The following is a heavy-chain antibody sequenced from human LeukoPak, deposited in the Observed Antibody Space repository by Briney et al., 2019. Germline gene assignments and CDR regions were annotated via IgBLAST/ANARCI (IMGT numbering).Heavy chain of an antibody. CDR3: ARGGDGYNVDY. D-gene: IGHD5-24*01. Sequence: SETLSLTCATYGGSFSGYYWSWIRQPPGKGLEWIGEINHSGSTNYNPSLKSRVTISVDTSKNQFSLKLSSVTAADTAVYYCARGGDGYNVDYWGQGTLVTVSS. J-gene: IGHJ4*02. V-gene: IGHV4-34*01. CDR1: GGSFSGYY. CDR2: INHSGST.